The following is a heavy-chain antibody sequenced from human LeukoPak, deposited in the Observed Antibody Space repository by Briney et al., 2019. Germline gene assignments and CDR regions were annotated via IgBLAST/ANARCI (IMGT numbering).Heavy chain of an antibody. V-gene: IGHV3-23*01. CDR1: GFPFSAYA. Sequence: GGSLRLSCVASGFPFSAYAMSWVRQAPGKGLEWVSGIRGSGEPTYYAESVKGRFTISRDNSKNTLYLQMNSLRAEDTAVYYCAKDHFPHCSSTSCYRPPPNYYFDYWGQGTLVTVSS. CDR3: AKDHFPHCSSTSCYRPPPNYYFDY. CDR2: IRGSGEPT. D-gene: IGHD2-2*01. J-gene: IGHJ4*02.